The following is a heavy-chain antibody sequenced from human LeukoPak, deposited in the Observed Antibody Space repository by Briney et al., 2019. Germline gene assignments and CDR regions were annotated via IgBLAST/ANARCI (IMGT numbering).Heavy chain of an antibody. CDR1: GFTFSSYG. CDR2: ICYDGSNK. Sequence: PGGSLRLSCAASGFTFSSYGMHGVRQAPGKGLEGVAVICYDGSNKYYADSVKGRFTISRDNSKNTLYLQMNSLRAEDTAVYYCAKDKEAVAGYWYFDLWGRGTLVTVSS. D-gene: IGHD6-19*01. J-gene: IGHJ2*01. CDR3: AKDKEAVAGYWYFDL. V-gene: IGHV3-33*06.